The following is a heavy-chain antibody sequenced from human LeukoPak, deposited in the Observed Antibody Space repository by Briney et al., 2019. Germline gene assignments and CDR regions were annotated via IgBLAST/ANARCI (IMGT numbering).Heavy chain of an antibody. CDR3: ARADCSSTSCDLSFDY. Sequence: ASVKVSCKASGYTFTGYYMHWVRQAPGQGLEWMGRINPNSGGTNYAQKFQGRVTMTRDTSISTAYMELSRLRSDDTAVYYCARADCSSTSCDLSFDYWGQGTLVTVSS. J-gene: IGHJ4*02. D-gene: IGHD2-2*01. CDR2: INPNSGGT. V-gene: IGHV1-2*06. CDR1: GYTFTGYY.